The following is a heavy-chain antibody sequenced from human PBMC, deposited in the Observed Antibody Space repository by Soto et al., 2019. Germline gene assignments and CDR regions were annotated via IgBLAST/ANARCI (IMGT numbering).Heavy chain of an antibody. D-gene: IGHD3-22*01. CDR1: GGSVVSGSYY. CDR2: IYYSGST. CDR3: AREHYYDSSGYYALND. Sequence: SETLSLTCAVSGGSVVSGSYYWSWIRQPPGKGLEWIGYIYYSGSTNYNPSLKSRVTISVDTSKNQFSLKLSSVTAADTAVYYCAREHYYDSSGYYALNDWGQGTLVTVSS. J-gene: IGHJ4*02. V-gene: IGHV4-61*01.